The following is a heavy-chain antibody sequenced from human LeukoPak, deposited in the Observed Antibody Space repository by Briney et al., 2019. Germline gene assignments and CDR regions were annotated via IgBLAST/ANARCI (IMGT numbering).Heavy chain of an antibody. CDR2: IRNKAHSYAT. J-gene: IGHJ4*02. CDR1: GFTFSGSG. Sequence: GGSLRLSCAASGFTFSGSGMHWVRQASGKGLEWVGRIRNKAHSYATAYAASVKGRFIVSRDGSKNTAYLQMNSLKTEDTAVYYCVRQATDDYGDDWGQGTLVTVSS. V-gene: IGHV3-73*01. CDR3: VRQATDDYGDD.